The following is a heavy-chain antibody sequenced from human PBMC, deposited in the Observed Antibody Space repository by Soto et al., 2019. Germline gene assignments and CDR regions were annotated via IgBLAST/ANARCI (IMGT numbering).Heavy chain of an antibody. J-gene: IGHJ4*02. D-gene: IGHD6-19*01. Sequence: GGSLRLSCAASGFTFSSYSMSWVRQAPGKGLEWVSAISGSGGSTYYADSVKGRFTISRDNSKNTLYLQMNSLRAEDTAVYYCAKSGDSSGWYEYPTNWGQGTLVTVSS. CDR2: ISGSGGST. CDR3: AKSGDSSGWYEYPTN. CDR1: GFTFSSYS. V-gene: IGHV3-23*01.